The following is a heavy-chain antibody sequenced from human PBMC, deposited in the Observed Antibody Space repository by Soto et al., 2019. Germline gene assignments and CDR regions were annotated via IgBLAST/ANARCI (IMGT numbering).Heavy chain of an antibody. D-gene: IGHD3-16*01. J-gene: IGHJ5*02. CDR1: GDTVTSYY. CDR2: VNANGGST. Sequence: ASVKVSCKAPGDTVTSYYMHSVRHAPGDGLEWMGVVNANGGSTRFAQKFQGRVTMTSDTSTGRVYMELRVLTSEDTAVSYCARSSGGVFGIIIEGTNWFAPWGKGTLVTVSS. CDR3: ARSSGGVFGIIIEGTNWFAP. V-gene: IGHV1-46*01.